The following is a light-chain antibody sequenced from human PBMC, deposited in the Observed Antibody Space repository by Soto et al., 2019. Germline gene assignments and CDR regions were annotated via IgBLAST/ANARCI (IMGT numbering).Light chain of an antibody. V-gene: IGLV8-61*01. Sequence: QTVVTQEASLSVSPGGTVTLTCGLSSGSVSASYYPSWYQQIPGQAPRTVIYSTNSRSSGVPDRFSGTILGSRAALTITGAQADDESDYYCVLYMGSGIWVFGGGTKLTVL. CDR3: VLYMGSGIWV. J-gene: IGLJ3*02. CDR2: STN. CDR1: SGSVSASYY.